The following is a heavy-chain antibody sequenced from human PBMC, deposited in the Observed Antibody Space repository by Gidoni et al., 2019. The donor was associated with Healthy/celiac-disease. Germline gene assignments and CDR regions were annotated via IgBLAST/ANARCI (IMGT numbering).Heavy chain of an antibody. CDR3: AKPTQNWKGPSRGKNYYYYGMDV. CDR2: ISYDGSNK. J-gene: IGHJ6*02. V-gene: IGHV3-30*18. Sequence: QVQLVESGGGVVQPGRSLSLSCAASGFTFSSYGMHWVRQAPGKGLEWGAVISYDGSNKYYADSVKGRFTISRDNSKNTLYLQMNSLRAEDTAVYYCAKPTQNWKGPSRGKNYYYYGMDVWGQGTTVTVSS. D-gene: IGHD1-1*01. CDR1: GFTFSSYG.